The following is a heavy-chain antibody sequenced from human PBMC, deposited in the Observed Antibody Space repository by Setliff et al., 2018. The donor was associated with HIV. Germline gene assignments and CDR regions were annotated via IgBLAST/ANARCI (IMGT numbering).Heavy chain of an antibody. Sequence: ASVKVSCKASGYSFTNYAMHWVRQAPGQRLEWMGWINVGNDNTKYSQTLQSRVTIARDTSASTAYMELSSLRSEDTAVYYCARGHSSSAYDAYDIWGQGTMVTVSS. CDR3: ARGHSSSAYDAYDI. D-gene: IGHD6-6*01. CDR2: INVGNDNT. J-gene: IGHJ3*02. V-gene: IGHV1-3*01. CDR1: GYSFTNYA.